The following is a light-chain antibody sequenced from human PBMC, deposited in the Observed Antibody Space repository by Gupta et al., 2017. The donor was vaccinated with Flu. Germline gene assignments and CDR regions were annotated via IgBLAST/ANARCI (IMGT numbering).Light chain of an antibody. CDR1: SGINVGTYR. CDR2: YKSDSDK. J-gene: IGLJ2*01. V-gene: IGLV5-45*03. CDR3: MIWHSSAWV. Sequence: AVLTQPSSLSASPGASASLTCTWRSGINVGTYRIYWYQQKPGSPPQYLLRYKSDSDKQQGSGVPSRFSGSKDASANAGILLISGLQSEDEDDYYCMIWHSSAWVFGGGTKLTVL.